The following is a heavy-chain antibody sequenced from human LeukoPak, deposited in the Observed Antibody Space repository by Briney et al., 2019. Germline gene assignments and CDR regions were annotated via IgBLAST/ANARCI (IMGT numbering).Heavy chain of an antibody. J-gene: IGHJ4*02. CDR3: ARAPFGPFDY. V-gene: IGHV4-59*01. Sequence: PSETLSLTCTVSGGSIGSYYWTWIRQPPGKGLEWIGYIYYSGSTNYNPSLKSRVTISVDMSENQFSLKLSSVTAADTAMYYCARAPFGPFDYWGQGTLVTVSS. CDR1: GGSIGSYY. CDR2: IYYSGST. D-gene: IGHD3-3*01.